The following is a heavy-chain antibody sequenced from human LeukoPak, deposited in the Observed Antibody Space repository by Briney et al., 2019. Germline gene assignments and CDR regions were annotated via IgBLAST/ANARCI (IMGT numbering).Heavy chain of an antibody. CDR3: AKPYSGYDPSYDAFDV. V-gene: IGHV3-30*18. D-gene: IGHD5-12*01. J-gene: IGHJ3*01. CDR1: GFTFSSYG. Sequence: GGSLRLSCAASGFTFSSYGMHWVRQAPGKGLEWVAVVSYDGSNKYYADSVKGRFTISRDNSKNTLYLQINSLRAEDTAVYYCAKPYSGYDPSYDAFDVWGQGTMVTASS. CDR2: VSYDGSNK.